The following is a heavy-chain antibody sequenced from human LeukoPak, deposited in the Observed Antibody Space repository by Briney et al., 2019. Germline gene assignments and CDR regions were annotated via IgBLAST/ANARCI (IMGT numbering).Heavy chain of an antibody. Sequence: GGSLRLSCAASGFTFSTYSMNWVRQAPGKGLEWVSFISSSSSYIYYADSLKGRFTISRDNAKKSLYLQMNSLRAEDTAVYYCARVIDGTVNYWGQGTLVTVSS. J-gene: IGHJ4*02. CDR2: ISSSSSYI. CDR1: GFTFSTYS. D-gene: IGHD1-7*01. CDR3: ARVIDGTVNY. V-gene: IGHV3-21*01.